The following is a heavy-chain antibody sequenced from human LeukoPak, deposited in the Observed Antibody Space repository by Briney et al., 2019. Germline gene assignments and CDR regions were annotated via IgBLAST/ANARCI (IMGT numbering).Heavy chain of an antibody. CDR2: ISGSGGST. J-gene: IGHJ4*02. CDR3: AKDTLLWFGPTDY. Sequence: GGSLRLSCAASGFTFSSYGMSWARQAPGKGLEWVSAISGSGGSTYYADSVKGRFTISRDNSKNTLYLQMNSLRAEDTAVYYCAKDTLLWFGPTDYWGQGTLVTVSS. V-gene: IGHV3-23*01. CDR1: GFTFSSYG. D-gene: IGHD3-10*01.